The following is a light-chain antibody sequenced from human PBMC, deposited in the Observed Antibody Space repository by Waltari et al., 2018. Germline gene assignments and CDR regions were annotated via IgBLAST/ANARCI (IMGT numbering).Light chain of an antibody. CDR3: QQSYSTPFYS. V-gene: IGKV1-8*01. Sequence: AIRMTQSPSSLSASTGDRVTITCRASQSVSTYLAWYQQKPGKAPKLLIYAASTLQRGVPSRFSGSGSGTDFTLSISCLQSEDFATYYCQQSYSTPFYSFGQGTKLEIK. CDR2: AAS. J-gene: IGKJ2*01. CDR1: QSVSTY.